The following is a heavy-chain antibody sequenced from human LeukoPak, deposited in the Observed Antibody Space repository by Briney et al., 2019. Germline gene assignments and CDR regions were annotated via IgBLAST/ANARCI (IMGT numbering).Heavy chain of an antibody. V-gene: IGHV3-23*01. CDR1: GFTFSDFV. CDR2: IVASGDYT. D-gene: IGHD2-2*02. Sequence: GGSLRLSCAASGFTFSDFVMSWVRQAPGKGLEWVSTIVASGDYTYDADSVKGRFTISRDNSRNTLYLQMSSLRAEDTAIYYCASVSTSCYIGCSFDNWGQGTLVTVPS. CDR3: ASVSTSCYIGCSFDN. J-gene: IGHJ4*02.